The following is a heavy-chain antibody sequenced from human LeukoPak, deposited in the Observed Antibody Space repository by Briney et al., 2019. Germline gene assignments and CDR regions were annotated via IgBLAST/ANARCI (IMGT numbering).Heavy chain of an antibody. D-gene: IGHD6-13*01. Sequence: GGSLRLSCAASGFTFSSYSMNWVRQAPGKGLEWVSSISSSSSYIYYADSVKGRFTIPRDNAKNSLYLQMNSLRAEDTAVYYCARGSSSWYSFDYWGQGTLVTVSS. CDR1: GFTFSSYS. CDR3: ARGSSSWYSFDY. CDR2: ISSSSSYI. V-gene: IGHV3-21*01. J-gene: IGHJ4*02.